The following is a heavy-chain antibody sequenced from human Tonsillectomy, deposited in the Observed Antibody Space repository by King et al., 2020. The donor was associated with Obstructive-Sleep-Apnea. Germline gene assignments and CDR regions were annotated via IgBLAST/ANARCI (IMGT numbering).Heavy chain of an antibody. D-gene: IGHD4-11*01. J-gene: IGHJ4*02. CDR3: AKDDSNPRLRYFDY. CDR2: ISGSGCSS. Sequence: VQLVESGGGLVQPGGSLRLSCSASGFTFSIYAMSWVRQAPGKGLGLVSAISGSGCSSYYADSVKGRFTISRDNSKNTLYLQMNSLRAEDTAVYYCAKDDSNPRLRYFDYWGQGTLVTVSS. CDR1: GFTFSIYA. V-gene: IGHV3-23*04.